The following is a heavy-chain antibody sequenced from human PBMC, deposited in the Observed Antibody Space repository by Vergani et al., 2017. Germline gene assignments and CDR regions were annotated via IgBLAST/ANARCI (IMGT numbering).Heavy chain of an antibody. CDR1: GDSMNSGDYY. J-gene: IGHJ4*02. V-gene: IGHV4-30-4*08. CDR2: IYSSGST. Sequence: QVHLQESGPGLVKPSQTLSLTCTVSGDSMNSGDYYCSWIRQPPGKGLEWIGYIYSSGSTYYNPSLKSRITMSLDTSKDQFSLKVRSVTAADTAVYFCARGPVGATTPIDYWGQGTLVTVS. CDR3: ARGPVGATTPIDY. D-gene: IGHD1-26*01.